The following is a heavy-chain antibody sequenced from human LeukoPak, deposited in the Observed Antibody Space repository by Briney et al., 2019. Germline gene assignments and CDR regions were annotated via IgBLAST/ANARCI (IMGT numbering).Heavy chain of an antibody. V-gene: IGHV4-59*01. J-gene: IGHJ5*02. CDR3: ARERGSSWKTNNNWFDP. CDR2: IYYSGST. CDR1: GGSTSSYY. D-gene: IGHD6-13*01. Sequence: SETLSLTCTVSGGSTSSYYWSWIRQPPGKGLEWIGYIYYSGSTNYNPSLKNRVTISVDTSKNQFSLKLSSVTAADTAVYYCARERGSSWKTNNNWFDPWGQGTLVTVSS.